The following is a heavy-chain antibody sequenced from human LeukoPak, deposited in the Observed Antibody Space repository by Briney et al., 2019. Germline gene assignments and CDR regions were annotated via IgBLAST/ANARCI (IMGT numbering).Heavy chain of an antibody. D-gene: IGHD2-21*01. CDR3: ARGAYSVVEGHYYYFGMDV. CDR1: GDTFITYS. CDR2: IIPSLGAA. V-gene: IGHV1-69*13. J-gene: IGHJ6*02. Sequence: SVKVSCKASGDTFITYSINWVRQAPEQGLEWVGGIIPSLGAANYAPSFQGRVTITADASTNTDYMELVSLTVEDTAVYYCARGAYSVVEGHYYYFGMDVWGHGTTVAVSS.